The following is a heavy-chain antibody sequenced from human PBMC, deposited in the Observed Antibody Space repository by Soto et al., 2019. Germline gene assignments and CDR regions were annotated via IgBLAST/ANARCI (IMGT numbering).Heavy chain of an antibody. CDR2: ISWNSGSI. D-gene: IGHD3-9*01. J-gene: IGHJ4*02. CDR1: GFTFDDYA. Sequence: EVQLVESGGGLVQPGRSLRLSCAASGFTFDDYAMHWVRQAPGKGLEWVSGISWNSGSIGYADSVKGRFTISRDNAKNSLSLQMNSLRAEDTALYYCAKDSGPDILTGYDFDYWGQGTLVTVSS. CDR3: AKDSGPDILTGYDFDY. V-gene: IGHV3-9*01.